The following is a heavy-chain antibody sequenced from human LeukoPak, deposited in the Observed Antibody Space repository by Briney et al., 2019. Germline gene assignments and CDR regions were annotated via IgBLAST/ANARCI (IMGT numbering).Heavy chain of an antibody. CDR1: GGSISSSSYY. CDR3: LGIVVVEGMDV. D-gene: IGHD2-15*01. CDR2: IYYSGST. Sequence: PSETLSLTCTVSGGSISSSSYYWGWIRQPPGKGLEWIGSIYYSGSTYYNPSLKSRVTISVDTSKNQFSLKLSSVTAADTAVYYALGIVVVEGMDVWGQGTTVTVSS. V-gene: IGHV4-39*01. J-gene: IGHJ6*02.